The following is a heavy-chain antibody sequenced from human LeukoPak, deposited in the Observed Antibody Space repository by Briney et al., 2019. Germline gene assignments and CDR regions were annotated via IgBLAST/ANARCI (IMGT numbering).Heavy chain of an antibody. J-gene: IGHJ4*02. V-gene: IGHV3-21*01. D-gene: IGHD3-22*01. CDR3: ARDLRSSGYYAFDY. Sequence: GGSLRLSCAASGFTFSSYSMNWVRQAPGKGLEWVSSISSRSTYIYHADSVKGRFTISRDNAKNSLFLQMNSLRAEDTAVYYCARDLRSSGYYAFDYWGQGTLVTVSS. CDR1: GFTFSSYS. CDR2: ISSRSTYI.